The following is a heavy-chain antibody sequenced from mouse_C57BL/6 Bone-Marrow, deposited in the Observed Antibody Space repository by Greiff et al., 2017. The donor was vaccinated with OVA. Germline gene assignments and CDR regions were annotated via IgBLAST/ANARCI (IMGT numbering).Heavy chain of an antibody. CDR3: ARRDYGSSGGY. D-gene: IGHD1-1*01. J-gene: IGHJ2*01. V-gene: IGHV1-64*01. CDR2: IHPNSGST. CDR1: GYTFTSYW. Sequence: QVQLQQPGAELVKPGASVKLSCKASGYTFTSYWMHWVKQRPGQGLEWIGMIHPNSGSTNYNEKFKSKATLTVDKSSSTAYMQLSSLTSEDSAVYYCARRDYGSSGGYWGQGTTLTVSS.